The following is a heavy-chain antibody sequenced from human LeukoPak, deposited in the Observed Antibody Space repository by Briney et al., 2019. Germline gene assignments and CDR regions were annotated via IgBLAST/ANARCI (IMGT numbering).Heavy chain of an antibody. Sequence: SETLSLTCTVSGGSISSGGYYWSWIRQHPGKGLEWIGYIYYSGSTYYNPSLKSRVTISVDTSKNQFSLKLSSVTAADTAVYYCARTLWFGEPYLDYWGQGTLVTVFS. CDR1: GGSISSGGYY. V-gene: IGHV4-31*03. J-gene: IGHJ4*02. CDR3: ARTLWFGEPYLDY. D-gene: IGHD3-10*01. CDR2: IYYSGST.